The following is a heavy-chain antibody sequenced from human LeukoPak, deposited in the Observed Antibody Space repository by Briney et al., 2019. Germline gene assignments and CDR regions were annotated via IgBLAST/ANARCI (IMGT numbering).Heavy chain of an antibody. V-gene: IGHV4-38-2*02. Sequence: SETLSLTCTVSGYSISSGYYWGWIRQPPGKGLEWIGSIYYSGSTYYNLSLKSRVTISVDTSKNQFSLKLSSVTAADTAVYYCARVFDSGSQAYFYYMDVWGKGTTVTISS. CDR1: GYSISSGYY. CDR3: ARVFDSGSQAYFYYMDV. J-gene: IGHJ6*03. D-gene: IGHD3-10*01. CDR2: IYYSGST.